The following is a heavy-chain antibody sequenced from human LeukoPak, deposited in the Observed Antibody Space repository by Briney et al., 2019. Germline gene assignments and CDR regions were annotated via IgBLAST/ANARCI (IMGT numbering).Heavy chain of an antibody. J-gene: IGHJ4*02. CDR2: FDPEDGET. Sequence: ASVKVSCKVSGYTLTELSMHWVRQAPGKGLEWMGGFDPEDGETIHAQKFQGRVTMTEDTSTDTAYMELSSLRSEDTAVYYCATVPLGYQRFDYWGQGTLVTVSS. CDR3: ATVPLGYQRFDY. V-gene: IGHV1-24*01. D-gene: IGHD2-2*01. CDR1: GYTLTELS.